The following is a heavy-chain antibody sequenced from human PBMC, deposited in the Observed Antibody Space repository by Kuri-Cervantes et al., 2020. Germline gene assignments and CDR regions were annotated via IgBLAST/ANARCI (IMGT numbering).Heavy chain of an antibody. V-gene: IGHV3-48*02. D-gene: IGHD3-22*01. CDR2: ISSSSSTI. CDR3: ARDSYYYDSSGYYPPAGYYGMDV. J-gene: IGHJ6*02. CDR1: GFTFSSYS. Sequence: GGSLRLSCAASGFTFSSYSMNWVRQAPGKGLEWVSYISSSSSTIYYADSVKGRFTISRDNAKNSLYLQMNSLRDEDTAVYYCARDSYYYDSSGYYPPAGYYGMDVWGQETTVTVSS.